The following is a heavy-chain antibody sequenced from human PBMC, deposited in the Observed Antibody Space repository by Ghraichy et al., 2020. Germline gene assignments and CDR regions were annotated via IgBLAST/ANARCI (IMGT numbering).Heavy chain of an antibody. D-gene: IGHD3-10*01. J-gene: IGHJ4*02. V-gene: IGHV3-11*06. Sequence: GGSLRLSCAASGFPFSYSFMTWIRQAPGKGLEWVSFISSSGDYTRYADFVKGRFTISRDNAKGSRYLQMNNLGAEDTGLYYCTNLHRGSPDYWGQGTLVTVSS. CDR2: ISSSGDYT. CDR1: GFPFSYSF. CDR3: TNLHRGSPDY.